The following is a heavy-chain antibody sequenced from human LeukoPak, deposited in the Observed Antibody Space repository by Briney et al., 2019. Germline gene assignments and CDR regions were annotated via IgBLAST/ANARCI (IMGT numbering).Heavy chain of an antibody. CDR2: IYYSGST. CDR1: GGSISSGGYY. J-gene: IGHJ1*01. CDR3: ARVSSSWSHEYFQH. D-gene: IGHD6-13*01. V-gene: IGHV4-31*03. Sequence: SQTLSLTRTVSGGSISSGGYYWSWIRQHPGKGLEWIGYIYYSGSTYYNPSLKSRVTISVDTSKNQFSLKLSSVTAVDTAVYYCARVSSSWSHEYFQHWGQGTLVTVSS.